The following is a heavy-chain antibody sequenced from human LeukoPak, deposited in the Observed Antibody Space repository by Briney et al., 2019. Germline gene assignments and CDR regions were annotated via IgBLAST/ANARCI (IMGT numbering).Heavy chain of an antibody. J-gene: IGHJ1*01. CDR3: ARAADIVVVPAAMQWYFQH. CDR2: ISSSSII. V-gene: IGHV3-69-1*01. D-gene: IGHD2-2*01. CDR1: GFTFSDYY. Sequence: GGSLRLSCAASGFTFSDYYMNWVRQAPGKGLEWVSSISSSSIIYYADSVKGRFTISRDNAKNSLYLQMNSLRAEDTAVYYCARAADIVVVPAAMQWYFQHWGQGTLVTVSS.